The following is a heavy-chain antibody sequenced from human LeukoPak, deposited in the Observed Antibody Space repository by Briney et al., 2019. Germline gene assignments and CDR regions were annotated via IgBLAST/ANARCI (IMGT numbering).Heavy chain of an antibody. CDR2: MNPNSGNT. D-gene: IGHD3-22*01. V-gene: IGHV1-8*01. J-gene: IGHJ4*02. CDR1: GHTFTSYD. Sequence: ASVKVSCKASGHTFTSYDINWVRQATGQGLEWMGWMNPNSGNTGYAQKFQGRVTMTRNTSISTAYMELSSLRSEDTAVYYCARVPYYDSSGYYYEPFDYWGQGTLVTVSS. CDR3: ARVPYYDSSGYYYEPFDY.